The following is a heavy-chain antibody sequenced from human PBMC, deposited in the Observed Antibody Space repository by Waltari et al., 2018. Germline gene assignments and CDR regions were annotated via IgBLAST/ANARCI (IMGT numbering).Heavy chain of an antibody. D-gene: IGHD5-18*01. CDR3: ARGTGQLWSTADY. CDR1: GGSISSYY. V-gene: IGHV4-59*01. CDR2: IYYSGST. J-gene: IGHJ4*02. Sequence: QVQLQESGPGLVKPSETLSLTCTVSGGSISSYYWSWLRQPPGKGLEWIGYIYYSGSTNYNPSLKSRVTISVDTSKNQFSLKLSSVTAADTAVYYCARGTGQLWSTADYWGQGTLVTVSS.